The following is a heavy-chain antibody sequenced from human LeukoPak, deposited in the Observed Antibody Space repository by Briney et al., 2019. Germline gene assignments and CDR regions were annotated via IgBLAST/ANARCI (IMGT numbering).Heavy chain of an antibody. V-gene: IGHV3-23*01. Sequence: PGGSLRLSCAASGFTFSSYAMSWVRQAPGKGLEWVSAISGSGGSTYYADSVKGRFTISRDNSKNTLYLQMNSLRAEDTAVYYCAKDPLTYYYDSSGRSLVHYFDYWGQGTLVTVSS. CDR1: GFTFSSYA. J-gene: IGHJ4*02. CDR3: AKDPLTYYYDSSGRSLVHYFDY. CDR2: ISGSGGST. D-gene: IGHD3-22*01.